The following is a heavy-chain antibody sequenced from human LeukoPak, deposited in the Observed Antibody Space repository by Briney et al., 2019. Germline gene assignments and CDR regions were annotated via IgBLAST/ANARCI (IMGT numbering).Heavy chain of an antibody. Sequence: PGGSLRLSCAASGFTFSTYWMHWVRQAPGQGPVWVSRINTDGSSTTYADSVKGRFTISRDNAKNTLYLQMNSLRAEDTAVYYCARDSVATLNYWGQGTLVTVSS. CDR3: ARDSVATLNY. D-gene: IGHD4-23*01. V-gene: IGHV3-74*01. CDR1: GFTFSTYW. CDR2: INTDGSST. J-gene: IGHJ4*02.